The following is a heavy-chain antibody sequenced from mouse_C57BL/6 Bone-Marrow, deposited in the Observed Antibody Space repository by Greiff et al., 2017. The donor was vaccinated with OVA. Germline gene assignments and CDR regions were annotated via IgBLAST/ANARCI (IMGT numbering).Heavy chain of an antibody. Sequence: QVQLQQSGAELVKPGASVKLSCKASGYTFTEYTIHWVKQRSGQGLEWIGWFYPGSGSIKYNEKFKSKATLTVDTSSSTAYMQLSSLTSEDSAVYYCARGGYTLFDYWGQGTTLTVSS. CDR2: FYPGSGSI. D-gene: IGHD2-14*01. CDR1: GYTFTEYT. V-gene: IGHV1-62-2*01. CDR3: ARGGYTLFDY. J-gene: IGHJ2*01.